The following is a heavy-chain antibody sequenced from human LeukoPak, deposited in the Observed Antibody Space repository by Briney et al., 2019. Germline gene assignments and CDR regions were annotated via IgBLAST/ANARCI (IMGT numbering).Heavy chain of an antibody. D-gene: IGHD3-10*01. CDR3: ARLLLWFGELLPVYFDY. J-gene: IGHJ4*02. Sequence: ASVKVSCKASGYTFTSYAISRLRQAPGQGLEWMGWISGYNGNTNYAQKLQGRVTMTTDTSTNTAYMELRSLRSDDTAVYYCARLLLWFGELLPVYFDYWGQGTLVTVSS. CDR2: ISGYNGNT. CDR1: GYTFTSYA. V-gene: IGHV1-18*01.